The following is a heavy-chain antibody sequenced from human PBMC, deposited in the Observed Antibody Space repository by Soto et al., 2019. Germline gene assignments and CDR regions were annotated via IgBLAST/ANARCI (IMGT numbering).Heavy chain of an antibody. D-gene: IGHD1-26*01. V-gene: IGHV1-69*13. Sequence: SVKVSCKASGGTFSSYAISWVRQAPGQGLEWMGGIIPIFGTANYAQKFQGRVTITADESTSTAYMELSSLRSEDTAVYYCARGELPWTRSFDYWGKGTLVTVSS. J-gene: IGHJ4*02. CDR2: IIPIFGTA. CDR1: GGTFSSYA. CDR3: ARGELPWTRSFDY.